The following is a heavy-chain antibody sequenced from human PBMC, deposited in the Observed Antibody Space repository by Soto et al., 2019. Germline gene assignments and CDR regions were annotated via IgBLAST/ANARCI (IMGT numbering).Heavy chain of an antibody. V-gene: IGHV3-7*04. J-gene: IGHJ4*02. D-gene: IGHD1-26*01. CDR3: AGGGATVSLGFDS. CDR2: IRGDGSDK. Sequence: EVQLVESGGDLVQPGGSLTLACAASGFTFGSDWMSWVRQTPGKGLEWVANIRGDGSDKYYVDSVKGRFTISRDNAKNSPYLQLNNLRAGGGAVYYRAGGGATVSLGFDSWGQGTLVTVSS. CDR1: GFTFGSDW.